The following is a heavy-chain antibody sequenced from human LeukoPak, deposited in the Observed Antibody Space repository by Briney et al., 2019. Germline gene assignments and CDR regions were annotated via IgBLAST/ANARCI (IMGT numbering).Heavy chain of an antibody. CDR1: GGSISSYY. CDR3: ARHASEGGPAAAGYYYYGMDV. V-gene: IGHV4-59*08. J-gene: IGHJ6*02. CDR2: IYYSGST. Sequence: SETLSLTCTVSGGSISSYYWSWIRQPPGKGLEWIGHIYYSGSTNYNPSLKSRVTISVDTSKNQFSLKLSSVTAADTAVYYCARHASEGGPAAAGYYYYGMDVWGQGTTVTVSS. D-gene: IGHD6-13*01.